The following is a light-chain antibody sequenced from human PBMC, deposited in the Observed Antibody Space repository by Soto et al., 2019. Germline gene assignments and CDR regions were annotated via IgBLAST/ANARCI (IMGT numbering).Light chain of an antibody. J-gene: IGKJ4*01. CDR2: GAS. CDR1: QSVSSNY. V-gene: IGKV3-20*01. CDR3: QQYGSSPPGLT. Sequence: EIVLTQSPGTLSLSPGERATLSCRASQSVSSNYLAWYQQKPGQAPRLRIYGASSRATGIPDRLSGSGSGTDFNLTISRLEPEDFAVYYCQQYGSSPPGLTFGGGTKVEIK.